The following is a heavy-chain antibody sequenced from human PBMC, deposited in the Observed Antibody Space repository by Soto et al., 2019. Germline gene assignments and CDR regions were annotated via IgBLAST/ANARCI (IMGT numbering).Heavy chain of an antibody. CDR1: GESFSGYI. V-gene: IGHV4-34*01. D-gene: IGHD6-19*01. CDR2: INHSGSA. CDR3: ARGLITGSHYSGGWYYFDS. J-gene: IGHJ4*02. Sequence: QVQLQQSGAGLLKPSETLSLTCAVYGESFSGYIWTWIRQTPGKGLQWIGQINHSGSASYNPSLKGRVTISVHTSNSQFSLVLSSVTAADTAVYYCARGLITGSHYSGGWYYFDSWGQGTQVTVSS.